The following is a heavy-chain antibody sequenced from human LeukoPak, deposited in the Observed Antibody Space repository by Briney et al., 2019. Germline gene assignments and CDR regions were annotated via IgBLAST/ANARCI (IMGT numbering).Heavy chain of an antibody. CDR2: IKQDGREK. J-gene: IGHJ4*02. Sequence: GGSLRLSCAVSGFTFSSYWMSWVRQAPGKGLEWVANIKQDGREKYYVESVKGRFTISRDNAQNSLYLEMNSLRAEDTAVYYCARDKGSSWYYFDYWGQGTLVAVSS. D-gene: IGHD6-13*01. V-gene: IGHV3-7*01. CDR3: ARDKGSSWYYFDY. CDR1: GFTFSSYW.